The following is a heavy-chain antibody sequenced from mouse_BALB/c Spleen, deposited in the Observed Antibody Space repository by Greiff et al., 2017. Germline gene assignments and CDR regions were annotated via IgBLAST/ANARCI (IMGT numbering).Heavy chain of an antibody. CDR3: AREWFTTATGYYAMDY. CDR2: IDPANGNT. J-gene: IGHJ4*01. D-gene: IGHD1-2*01. V-gene: IGHV14-3*02. CDR1: GFNIKDTY. Sequence: VQLQQSGAELVKPGASVKLSCTASGFNIKDTYMHWVKQRPEQGLEWIGRIDPANGNTKYDPKFQGKATITADTSSNTAYLQLSSLTSEDTAVYYCAREWFTTATGYYAMDYWGQGTSVTVSS.